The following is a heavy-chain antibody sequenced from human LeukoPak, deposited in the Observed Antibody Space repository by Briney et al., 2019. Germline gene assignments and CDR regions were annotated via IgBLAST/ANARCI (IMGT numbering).Heavy chain of an antibody. CDR3: ARDSTLSNY. V-gene: IGHV3-7*04. CDR1: GLTFSSYW. Sequence: GGSLRLSCAASGLTFSSYWMTWVRQAPGKGLEWVATIKYDGSETCYVDSVRGRFSISRDNAKNSLYLQMNSLRAEDTAVYYCARDSTLSNYWGQGTLVTVSS. D-gene: IGHD3-16*01. J-gene: IGHJ4*02. CDR2: IKYDGSET.